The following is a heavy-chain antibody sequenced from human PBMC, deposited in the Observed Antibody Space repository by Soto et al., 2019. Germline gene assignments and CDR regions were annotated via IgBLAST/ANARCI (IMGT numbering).Heavy chain of an antibody. D-gene: IGHD3-3*01. CDR3: ARLGVDGTCNY. Sequence: RXISCTGSVSSFTRYWICWVRQMPGKGLEWMGIIYPGDSDTRYSPSFQGQVTIPADKSISTAYLQWSSLKASDTAMYYCARLGVDGTCNYWGQGTLVTVSS. CDR1: VSSFTRYW. J-gene: IGHJ4*02. CDR2: IYPGDSDT. V-gene: IGHV5-51*01.